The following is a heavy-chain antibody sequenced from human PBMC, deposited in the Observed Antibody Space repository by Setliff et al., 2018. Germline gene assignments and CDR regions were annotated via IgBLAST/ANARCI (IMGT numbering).Heavy chain of an antibody. CDR3: ANGVWGSYRYTDAFDI. J-gene: IGHJ3*02. V-gene: IGHV4-4*02. CDR2: IYHSGST. D-gene: IGHD3-16*02. Sequence: LSLTCAVSGGSISSSNWWSWVRQPPGKGLEWIGEIYHSGSTNYNPSLKSRVTISVDKSKNQFSLKLSSVTAADTAVYYCANGVWGSYRYTDAFDIWGQGTMVTVSS. CDR1: GGSISSSNW.